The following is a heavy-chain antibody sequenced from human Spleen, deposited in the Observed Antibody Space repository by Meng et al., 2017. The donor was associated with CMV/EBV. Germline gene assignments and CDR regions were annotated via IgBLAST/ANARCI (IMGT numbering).Heavy chain of an antibody. CDR1: GFTFSSYE. J-gene: IGHJ4*02. V-gene: IGHV3-48*03. CDR2: ISSSGSTI. CDR3: ARAGYCSSTSCYGQFDY. Sequence: GESLKISCAASGFTFSSYEMNWVRQAPGKGLEWVSYISSSGSTIYYADSVKGRFTISRDNAKNSLYLQMNSLRAEETAVYYCARAGYCSSTSCYGQFDYWGQGTLVTVSS. D-gene: IGHD2-2*01.